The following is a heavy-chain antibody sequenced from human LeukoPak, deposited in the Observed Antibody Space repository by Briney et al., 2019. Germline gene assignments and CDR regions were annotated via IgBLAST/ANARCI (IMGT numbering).Heavy chain of an antibody. CDR3: ARDRGDGYNNFDY. D-gene: IGHD5-24*01. V-gene: IGHV3-21*01. J-gene: IGHJ4*02. Sequence: GGSLRLSCAASGFTFSRYSMYWVRQAPGKGLEWVSSISSSGTYIYYADSVKGRFTIARDNAKNSLSLQMNSLRAEDTAVYYCARDRGDGYNNFDYWGQGTLVTVSS. CDR1: GFTFSRYS. CDR2: ISSSGTYI.